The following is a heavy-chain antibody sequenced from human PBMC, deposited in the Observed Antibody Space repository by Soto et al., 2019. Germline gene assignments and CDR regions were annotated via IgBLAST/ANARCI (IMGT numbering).Heavy chain of an antibody. CDR3: ARVHSYYYDSSGPIDY. CDR1: GFTFSSYG. CDR2: IWYDGSNK. V-gene: IGHV3-33*01. J-gene: IGHJ4*02. Sequence: QVQLVESGGGVVQPGRSLRLSCAASGFTFSSYGMHWVRQAPGKGLEWVAVIWYDGSNKYYADSVKGRFTISRDNSKNTLYLQMNSLRAEDTAVYYCARVHSYYYDSSGPIDYWGQGTLVTVSS. D-gene: IGHD3-22*01.